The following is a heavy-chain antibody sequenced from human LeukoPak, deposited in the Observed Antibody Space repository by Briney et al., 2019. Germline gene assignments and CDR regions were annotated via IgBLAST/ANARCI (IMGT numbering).Heavy chain of an antibody. D-gene: IGHD3-3*01. J-gene: IGHJ4*02. CDR3: ARGRFLEWLLSSSLDY. CDR2: IIPIFGTA. Sequence: SVKVSCKASGGTFSSYAISWVRQAPGQGLEWMGGIIPIFGTANYAQKFQGRVTITTDESTSTAYMKLSSLRSEDTAVYYCARGRFLEWLLSSSLDYWGQGTLVTVSS. CDR1: GGTFSSYA. V-gene: IGHV1-69*05.